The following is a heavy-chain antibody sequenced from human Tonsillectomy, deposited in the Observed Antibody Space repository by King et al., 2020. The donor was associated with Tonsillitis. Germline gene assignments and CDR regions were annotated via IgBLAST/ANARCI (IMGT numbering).Heavy chain of an antibody. CDR3: ARRLAAADFHY. CDR1: GYSFTTYW. Sequence: QLVQSGAEVKKPGESLKISCKYSGYSFTTYWIGWVRQMPGKCLEWMGIIFPGDSDTSYSPSFQGRVPISADKSISTAYLQWSSLKASDTAMYFCARRLAAADFHYWGQGTLVTVSS. D-gene: IGHD6-13*01. J-gene: IGHJ4*02. CDR2: IFPGDSDT. V-gene: IGHV5-51*01.